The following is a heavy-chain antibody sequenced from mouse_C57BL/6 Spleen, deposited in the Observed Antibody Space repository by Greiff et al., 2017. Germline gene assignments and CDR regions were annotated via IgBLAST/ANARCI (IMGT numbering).Heavy chain of an antibody. Sequence: QVQLQQSGPELVKPGASVKLSCKASGYTFTSYDINWVKQRPGQGLEWIGWIYPRDGSTKYNEKFKGKATLTVDTSSSTAYMELHSLTSEDSAVYFCASGDGYYGKGAMDYWGQGTSVTVAS. CDR3: ASGDGYYGKGAMDY. V-gene: IGHV1-85*01. D-gene: IGHD2-3*01. CDR1: GYTFTSYD. CDR2: IYPRDGST. J-gene: IGHJ4*01.